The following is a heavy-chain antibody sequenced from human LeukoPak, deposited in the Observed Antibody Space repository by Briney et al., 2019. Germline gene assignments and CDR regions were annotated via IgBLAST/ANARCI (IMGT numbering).Heavy chain of an antibody. CDR2: ISGSGGSK. J-gene: IGHJ4*02. Sequence: GGSLRLSCAASGFTFSSYGMSWVRQAPGKGLELVSAISGSGGSKYYADSVKGRFTISRDNSKNTLYPQMNSLRAQDTAGYYCTTSVPQFSYWGQGTLVTVSS. D-gene: IGHD3-10*02. CDR3: TTSVPQFSY. CDR1: GFTFSSYG. V-gene: IGHV3-23*01.